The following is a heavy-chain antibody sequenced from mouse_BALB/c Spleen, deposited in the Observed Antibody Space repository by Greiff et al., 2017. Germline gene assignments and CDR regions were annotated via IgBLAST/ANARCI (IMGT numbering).Heavy chain of an antibody. D-gene: IGHD1-1*01. CDR1: GYTFTSYW. Sequence: QVQLQQSGAELAKPGASVKMSCKASGYTFTSYWMHWVKQRPGQGLEWIGYINPSTGYTEYNQKFKDKATLTADKSSSTAYMQLSSLTSEDSAVYYGARKDYGFDYWGQGTTLTVSS. V-gene: IGHV1-7*01. J-gene: IGHJ2*01. CDR3: ARKDYGFDY. CDR2: INPSTGYT.